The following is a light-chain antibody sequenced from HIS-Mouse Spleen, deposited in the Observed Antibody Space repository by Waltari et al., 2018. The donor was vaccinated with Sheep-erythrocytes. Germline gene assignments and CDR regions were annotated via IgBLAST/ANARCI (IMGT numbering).Light chain of an antibody. CDR1: SSAVGGYNY. J-gene: IGLJ3*02. CDR3: CSYAGSSTPWV. V-gene: IGLV2-23*01. CDR2: EGS. Sequence: QSALTQPRSVSGSPGQSVTISCTGTSSAVGGYNYVPWYQQHPGKAPKLMIYEGSKRPSGVSNRFSGSKSGNTASLTISGLQAEDEADYYCCSYAGSSTPWVFGGGTKLTVL.